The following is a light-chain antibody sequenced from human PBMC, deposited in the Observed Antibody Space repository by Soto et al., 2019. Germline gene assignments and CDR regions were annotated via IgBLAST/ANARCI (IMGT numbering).Light chain of an antibody. J-gene: IGKJ1*01. V-gene: IGKV3-20*01. Sequence: EIVMTQSPTTLSVSPGERAALSCRASQSVSSTLAWYPTKPSQAPRPLSFATSRRATDTPDRFSGSVSGTGFTLAIRRLEPEDFAVYYCHQFGYSPRTFGQGTKVDI. CDR3: HQFGYSPRT. CDR1: QSVSST. CDR2: ATS.